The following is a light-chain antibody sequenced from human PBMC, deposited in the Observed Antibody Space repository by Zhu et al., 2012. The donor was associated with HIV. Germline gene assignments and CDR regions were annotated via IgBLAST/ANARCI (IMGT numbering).Light chain of an antibody. CDR2: DAS. Sequence: EIVLTQSPATLSLSPGEKVTLSCRASQSVSSYLAWYQQKPDQAPRLLIYDASNRATGIPARFSGSGSGTDFTLTISSLQPEDLAVYYCQQYGSSPRGYTFGQGTKLEIK. CDR3: QQYGSSPRGYT. J-gene: IGKJ2*01. V-gene: IGKV3-11*01. CDR1: QSVSSY.